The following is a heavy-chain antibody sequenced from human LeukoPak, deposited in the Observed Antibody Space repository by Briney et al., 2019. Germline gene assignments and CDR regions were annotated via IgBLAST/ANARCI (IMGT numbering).Heavy chain of an antibody. CDR3: ATRSDYGDYDVDY. J-gene: IGHJ4*02. CDR1: GGTFSSYA. Sequence: ASVKVSCKASGGTFSSYAISWARQAPGQGLEWMGGIIPIFGTANYAQKFQGRVTITADESTSTAYMELSSLRSEDTAVYYCATRSDYGDYDVDYWGQGTLVTVSS. CDR2: IIPIFGTA. D-gene: IGHD4-17*01. V-gene: IGHV1-69*13.